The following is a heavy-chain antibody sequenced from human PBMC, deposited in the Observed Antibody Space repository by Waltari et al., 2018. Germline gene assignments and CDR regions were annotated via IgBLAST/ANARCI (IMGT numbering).Heavy chain of an antibody. CDR2: TYYNSKWTI. CDR3: TRGWLRTGFDY. J-gene: IGHJ4*02. CDR1: GGGSSNAG. Sequence: QVQLQASGPGLVKPSQTLSLTSAISGGGSSNAGWNWIRQSPSRGLEWLGRTYYNSKWTIDYAVTVQSRININADPSKNHVSLQLNSVTPEDTAVYYCTRGWLRTGFDYWGQGISVTVSS. D-gene: IGHD5-12*01. V-gene: IGHV6-1*01.